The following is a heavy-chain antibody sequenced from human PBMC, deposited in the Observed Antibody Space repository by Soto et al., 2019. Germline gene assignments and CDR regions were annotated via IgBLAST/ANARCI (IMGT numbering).Heavy chain of an antibody. CDR2: ISAYNGET. J-gene: IGHJ5*02. CDR1: GYTFTSNS. V-gene: IGHV1-18*04. D-gene: IGHD3-16*02. Sequence: QVQLVQSGAELKKPGASVKVSCAASGYTFTSNSITWVRQAPGQGLEWMGWISAYNGETSYAEKSQGRLTMTTDTSTSTAYMELRSLRSDDTAVYYCARVWGSYRAPSGGAGFDPWGQGTLVTVSS. CDR3: ARVWGSYRAPSGGAGFDP.